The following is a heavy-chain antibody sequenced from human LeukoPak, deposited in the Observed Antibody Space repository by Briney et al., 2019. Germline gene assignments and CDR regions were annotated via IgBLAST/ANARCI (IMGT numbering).Heavy chain of an antibody. CDR3: ARDADTSMAWYY. Sequence: SETLSLTCTVSGGSISSGGYYWGWIRQPPGKGLEWIGSSYHTGSPYYNPSLKSRVTISVDTSKNRFSLNMRSVTAADTAVYYCARDADTSMAWYYWGQGTLVTVSS. J-gene: IGHJ4*02. CDR1: GGSISSGGYY. V-gene: IGHV4-39*07. CDR2: SYHTGSP. D-gene: IGHD5-18*01.